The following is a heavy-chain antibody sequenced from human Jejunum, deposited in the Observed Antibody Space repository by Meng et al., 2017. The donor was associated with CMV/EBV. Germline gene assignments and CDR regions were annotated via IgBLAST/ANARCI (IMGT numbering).Heavy chain of an antibody. Sequence: GSNNYMSWVRQAPGKGLEWVSLIYADGRTYYADSVKGRLTFSRDNSENTLYLQMNSLRVEDTAVYYCARVLSSSSTYKYFQYGMDVWGQGTTVTVSS. V-gene: IGHV3-53*01. CDR3: ARVLSSSSTYKYFQYGMDV. J-gene: IGHJ6*02. CDR2: IYADGRT. CDR1: GSNNY. D-gene: IGHD6-6*01.